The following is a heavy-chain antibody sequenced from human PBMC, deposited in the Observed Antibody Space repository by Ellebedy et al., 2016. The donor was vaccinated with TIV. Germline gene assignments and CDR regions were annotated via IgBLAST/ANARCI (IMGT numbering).Heavy chain of an antibody. D-gene: IGHD1-26*01. CDR1: GFSLNTSGVG. Sequence: SGPTLVKPTQTLTLTCTFSGFSLNTSGVGVGWIRQPPGKALEWLVLTYRNGDKRYNPSLKNRLTITQDASKNLVVFTLTNLGPVDTATYYCAHRLQVATTTAFDYWGQGTLVTVSS. V-gene: IGHV2-5*01. CDR2: TYRNGDK. J-gene: IGHJ4*02. CDR3: AHRLQVATTTAFDY.